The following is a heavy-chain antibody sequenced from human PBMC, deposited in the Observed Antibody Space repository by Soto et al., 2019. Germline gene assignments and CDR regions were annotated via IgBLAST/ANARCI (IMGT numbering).Heavy chain of an antibody. J-gene: IGHJ3*02. D-gene: IGHD2-2*01. CDR3: ARGKRVVVPAAKDNDAFDI. V-gene: IGHV4-34*01. CDR2: INHSGST. CDR1: GGSFSGYY. Sequence: SETLSLTCAVYGGSFSGYYWSWIRQPPGMGLEWIGEINHSGSTNYNPSLKSRVTISVDTSKNQFSLKLSSVTAADTAVYYCARGKRVVVPAAKDNDAFDIWGQGTMVTVSS.